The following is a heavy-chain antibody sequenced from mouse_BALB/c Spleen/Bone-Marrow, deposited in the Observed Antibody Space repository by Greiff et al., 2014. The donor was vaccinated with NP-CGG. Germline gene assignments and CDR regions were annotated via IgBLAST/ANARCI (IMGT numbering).Heavy chain of an antibody. CDR3: ARRGWYYAMDY. J-gene: IGHJ4*01. CDR2: ISNGGGST. CDR1: GFTFSDYY. V-gene: IGHV5-12*02. D-gene: IGHD2-3*01. Sequence: DVQLQESGGGLVQPGGSLKLSCATSGFTFSDYYMYWVRQTPEKRLEWVAYISNGGGSTYYPDTVKGRFTISRDNAKNTLYLQMSRLKFEDTAMYYCARRGWYYAMDYWGQGTSVTVSS.